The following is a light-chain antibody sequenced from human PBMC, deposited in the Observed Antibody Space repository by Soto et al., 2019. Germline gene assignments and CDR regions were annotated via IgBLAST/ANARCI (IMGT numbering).Light chain of an antibody. J-gene: IGKJ1*01. CDR1: QSISSA. Sequence: PGERATLSCRASQSISSALAWYQQRPGQPPRLLIYDASDRADGIPARFSGTRSGTDFTLTISSLEPEDFAVYYCQQRSNWPRTFGQGTKVEIK. V-gene: IGKV3-11*01. CDR2: DAS. CDR3: QQRSNWPRT.